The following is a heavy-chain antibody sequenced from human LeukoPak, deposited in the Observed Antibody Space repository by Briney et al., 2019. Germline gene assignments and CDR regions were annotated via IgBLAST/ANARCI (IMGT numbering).Heavy chain of an antibody. Sequence: GGSLRLSCAASGFTFSSYAMDWVRQAPGKGLEWVAVISYDGSNKYYADSVKGRFTISRDNSKNTLYLQMNSLRAEDTAVYYCASSRIYDVWFFDYWGQGTPVTVSS. V-gene: IGHV3-30-3*01. J-gene: IGHJ4*02. D-gene: IGHD5-12*01. CDR2: ISYDGSNK. CDR3: ASSRIYDVWFFDY. CDR1: GFTFSSYA.